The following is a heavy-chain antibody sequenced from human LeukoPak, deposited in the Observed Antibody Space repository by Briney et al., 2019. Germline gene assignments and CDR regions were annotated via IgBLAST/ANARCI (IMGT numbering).Heavy chain of an antibody. CDR2: ISAYNGNT. D-gene: IGHD4-17*01. Sequence: GASVKVSCKASGYTFTSYGIIWLRQAPGQGLEWMGWISAYNGNTNYAQMFQGRVTMTTDTSTSTAYMELRSLRSDDTAVYYCARETTVTSQSFDYWGLGTLVTVSS. CDR1: GYTFTSYG. J-gene: IGHJ4*02. CDR3: ARETTVTSQSFDY. V-gene: IGHV1-18*01.